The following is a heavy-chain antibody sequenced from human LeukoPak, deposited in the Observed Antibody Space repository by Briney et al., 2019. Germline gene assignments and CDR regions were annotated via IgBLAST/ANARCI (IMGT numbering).Heavy chain of an antibody. V-gene: IGHV3-48*04. CDR1: GFTFNSYS. CDR2: ISSSGSTI. J-gene: IGHJ6*04. Sequence: GGSLRLSCEASGFTFNSYSMNWVRQAPGKGLEGVSYISSSGSTIYYADSVKGRFTISRDNAKNSLYLQMNSLRAEDTAVYYCAELGITMIGGVWGKGTTVTISS. D-gene: IGHD3-10*02. CDR3: AELGITMIGGV.